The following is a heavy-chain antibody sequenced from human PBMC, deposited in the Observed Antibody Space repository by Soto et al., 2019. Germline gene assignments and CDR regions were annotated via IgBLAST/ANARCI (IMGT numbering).Heavy chain of an antibody. CDR2: IWYDGSNK. J-gene: IGHJ4*02. CDR1: GFTFSSYG. D-gene: IGHD3-10*01. V-gene: IGHV3-33*01. Sequence: QVQLVESGGGVVQPGRSLRLSCAASGFTFSSYGMHWVRQAPGKGLEWVAVIWYDGSNKYYADSVKGRFTISRDNSKNTLYLQMNSLRAEDTAVYYCARDHRMVRSLDYWGQGTLVTVSS. CDR3: ARDHRMVRSLDY.